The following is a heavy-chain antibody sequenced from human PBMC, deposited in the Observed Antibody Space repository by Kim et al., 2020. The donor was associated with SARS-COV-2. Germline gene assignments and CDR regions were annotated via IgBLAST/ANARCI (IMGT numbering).Heavy chain of an antibody. Sequence: GGSLRLSCAASGFTFSSYAMSWVRQAPGKGLEWVSAISGSGGSTYYADSVKGRFTISRDNSKNTLYLQMNSLRAEDTAVYYCAKPHRRDDFWSGYYSFDYWGQGTLVTVSS. V-gene: IGHV3-23*01. CDR1: GFTFSSYA. J-gene: IGHJ4*02. CDR2: ISGSGGST. CDR3: AKPHRRDDFWSGYYSFDY. D-gene: IGHD3-3*01.